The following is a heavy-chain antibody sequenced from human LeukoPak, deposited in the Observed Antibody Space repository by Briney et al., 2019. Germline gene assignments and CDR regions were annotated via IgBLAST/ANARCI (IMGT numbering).Heavy chain of an antibody. V-gene: IGHV3-74*01. CDR3: VVVVEPPDSDGFDV. CDR1: GFTFGNSW. Sequence: LTGGSLRLSCAASGFTFGNSWVHWARQAPGKGLVGVSLINADGSTATYADSVKGRFTISRDNARNTLSLQMNSLTIEDTAVYYCVVVVEPPDSDGFDVWGQGTMITVSS. J-gene: IGHJ3*01. CDR2: INADGSTA. D-gene: IGHD1-14*01.